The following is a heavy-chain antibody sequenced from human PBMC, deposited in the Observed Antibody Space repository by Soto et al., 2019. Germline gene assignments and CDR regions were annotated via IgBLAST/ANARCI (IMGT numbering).Heavy chain of an antibody. V-gene: IGHV3-33*01. CDR3: ARDLIGYSSSWYGYYYGMDV. D-gene: IGHD6-13*01. CDR1: GFTFSSYG. CDR2: IWYDGSNK. J-gene: IGHJ6*02. Sequence: PGGSLRLSCAASGFTFSSYGMHWVRQAPGKGLEWVAVIWYDGSNKYYADSVKGRFTISRDNSKNTLYLQMNSLRAEDTAVYYCARDLIGYSSSWYGYYYGMDVWGQGTTVTVPS.